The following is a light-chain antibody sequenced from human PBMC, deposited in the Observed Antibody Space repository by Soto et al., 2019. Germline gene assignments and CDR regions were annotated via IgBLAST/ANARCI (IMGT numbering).Light chain of an antibody. J-gene: IGKJ2*01. V-gene: IGKV3-20*01. CDR3: QFFGSSRYT. Sequence: EIVLTQSPGTLSLSPGERATLACRASQSISSSYLAWYQQKPGQAPRLLIYGASSRATGNPDRFSGSGSGTDFTLTISRLESEDFAVYYCQFFGSSRYTFGQGTKLEIK. CDR2: GAS. CDR1: QSISSSY.